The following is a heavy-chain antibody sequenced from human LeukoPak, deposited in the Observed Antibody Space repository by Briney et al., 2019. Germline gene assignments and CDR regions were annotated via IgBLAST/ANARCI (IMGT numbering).Heavy chain of an antibody. Sequence: SETLSLTCTVSGASISGSSYYWGWIRQPPGKGLEWVATISYSGSTYYNPSLKSRVTISVDTSKSQFSLKLNSVTAADAAVYYCARYATSSRYFDVWGHGTLVTVSS. CDR2: ISYSGST. D-gene: IGHD2-2*01. V-gene: IGHV4-39*01. CDR1: GASISGSSYY. CDR3: ARYATSSRYFDV. J-gene: IGHJ2*01.